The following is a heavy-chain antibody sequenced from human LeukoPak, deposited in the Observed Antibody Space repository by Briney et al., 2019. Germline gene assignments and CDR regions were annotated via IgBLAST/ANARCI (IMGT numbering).Heavy chain of an antibody. J-gene: IGHJ3*01. CDR3: ARDWDGGYDFNTFDV. Sequence: KSSETLSLTCTVSGDSLSSRSYWVWIRQPPGGGLEFIGTLHYSGPTYYNPSLWSRVTISEDRSKNQFSLSLSSVTSADTAVYYCARDWDGGYDFNTFDVWGQGTMVTVSS. V-gene: IGHV4-38-2*02. D-gene: IGHD5-12*01. CDR2: LHYSGPT. CDR1: GDSLSSRSY.